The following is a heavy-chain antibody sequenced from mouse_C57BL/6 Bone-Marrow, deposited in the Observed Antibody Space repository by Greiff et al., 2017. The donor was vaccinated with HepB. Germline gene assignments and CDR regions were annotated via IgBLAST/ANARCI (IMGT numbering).Heavy chain of an antibody. CDR2: IDPSDSYT. Sequence: QVQLQQPGAELVKPGASVKLSCKASGYTFTSYWMQWVKQRPGQGLEWIGEIDPSDSYTNYNQKFKGKATLTVDTSSSTAYMQLSSLTSEDSAVYYCARGGRQLRLPWFAYWGQGTLVTVSA. D-gene: IGHD3-2*02. CDR1: GYTFTSYW. J-gene: IGHJ3*01. V-gene: IGHV1-50*01. CDR3: ARGGRQLRLPWFAY.